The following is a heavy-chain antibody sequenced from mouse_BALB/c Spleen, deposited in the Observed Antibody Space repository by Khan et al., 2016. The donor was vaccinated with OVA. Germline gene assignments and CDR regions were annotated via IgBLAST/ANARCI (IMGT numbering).Heavy chain of an antibody. Sequence: EVKLLESGPGLVKPSQSLSLTCTVTGYSITSDSAWNWIRQFPGNKLEWMGYITYSGSTSYHPSLKSRFSITRDTSKNQFFLQLNSVTTEDTATYFCARGVRLTYWGQGTLVTVSA. CDR1: GYSITSDSA. CDR2: ITYSGST. J-gene: IGHJ3*01. CDR3: ARGVRLTY. D-gene: IGHD2-14*01. V-gene: IGHV3-2*02.